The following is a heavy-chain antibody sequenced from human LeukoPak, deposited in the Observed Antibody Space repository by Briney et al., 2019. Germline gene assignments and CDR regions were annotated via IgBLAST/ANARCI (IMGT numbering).Heavy chain of an antibody. CDR2: INHSGST. V-gene: IGHV4-34*01. D-gene: IGHD6-19*01. CDR3: ASTRSGCFDY. Sequence: SETLSLTCAVCGGSFSGYYWSWIRQPPGKGLEWIGEINHSGSTNYNPSLKSRVTISVDTSKNQFSLKLSSVTAADTAVYYCASTRSGCFDYWGQGTLVTVSS. CDR1: GGSFSGYY. J-gene: IGHJ4*02.